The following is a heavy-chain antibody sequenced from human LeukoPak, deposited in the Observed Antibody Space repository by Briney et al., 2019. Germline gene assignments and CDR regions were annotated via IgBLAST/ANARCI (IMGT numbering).Heavy chain of an antibody. CDR1: GGTFSSYA. CDR2: IIPIFGTA. V-gene: IGHV1-69*05. J-gene: IGHJ5*02. CDR3: AMSPPQLDIVVVPAAISWFDP. D-gene: IGHD2-2*03. Sequence: SVKVSCKASGGTFSSYAISWVRQAPGQGLEWMGGIIPIFGTANYAQEFQGRVTITTDESTSTAYMALSSLRSEDTAVYYCAMSPPQLDIVVVPAAISWFDPWGQGTLVTVSS.